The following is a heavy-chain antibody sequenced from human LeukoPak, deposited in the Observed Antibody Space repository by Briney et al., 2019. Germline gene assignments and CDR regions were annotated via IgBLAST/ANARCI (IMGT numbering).Heavy chain of an antibody. Sequence: GGSLRLSCAASGFTFSSYWMSWVRQAPGKGLEWVANIKQDGSEKYYVDSVKGRFTISRDNAENSLYLQMNSLRAEDTAVYYCARESGYYYGSGEDAFDIWGQGTMITVSS. CDR3: ARESGYYYGSGEDAFDI. CDR2: IKQDGSEK. CDR1: GFTFSSYW. D-gene: IGHD3-10*01. J-gene: IGHJ3*02. V-gene: IGHV3-7*01.